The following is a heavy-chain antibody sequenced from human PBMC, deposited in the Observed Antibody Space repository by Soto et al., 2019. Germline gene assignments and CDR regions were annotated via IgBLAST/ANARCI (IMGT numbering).Heavy chain of an antibody. CDR2: ISAYSGNT. Sequence: QVQLVQSGGEVKKPGAAVKVSCKASGYTFTTFGIGWVRQAPGQGLEWMGWISAYSGNTEYPEKLQGRVTMTIDTSTSTTYMELRSLRSDDTAVYYCARAFCSGGSCYLDYWGQGAPVTVSS. CDR3: ARAFCSGGSCYLDY. D-gene: IGHD2-15*01. J-gene: IGHJ4*02. CDR1: GYTFTTFG. V-gene: IGHV1-18*01.